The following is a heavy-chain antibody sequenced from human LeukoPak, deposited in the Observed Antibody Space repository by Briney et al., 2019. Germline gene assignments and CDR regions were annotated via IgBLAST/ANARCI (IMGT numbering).Heavy chain of an antibody. D-gene: IGHD2-15*01. V-gene: IGHV3-20*04. Sequence: GGSLRPSCAASGFTFENYGMTWVRQAPGKGLEWVSHINWSGGTIDYADSVKGRFTISRDDAKRSLYLQMNSLTAEDTALYYCARKGSGIDYWGQGALVAVSS. CDR1: GFTFENYG. CDR3: ARKGSGIDY. J-gene: IGHJ4*02. CDR2: INWSGGTI.